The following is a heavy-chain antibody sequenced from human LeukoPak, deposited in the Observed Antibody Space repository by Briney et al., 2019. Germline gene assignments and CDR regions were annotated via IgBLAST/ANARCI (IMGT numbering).Heavy chain of an antibody. Sequence: SETLSLTCTVSGGSISSYYWSWIRQPPGKGLEWIGYIYYSGSTNYNPSLKSRVTISVDTSKNQFSLKLSSVTAADTAVYYCARWAMIVVDPYYYYYMDVWGKGTTVTISS. CDR3: ARWAMIVVDPYYYYYMDV. CDR1: GGSISSYY. J-gene: IGHJ6*03. CDR2: IYYSGST. V-gene: IGHV4-59*01. D-gene: IGHD3-22*01.